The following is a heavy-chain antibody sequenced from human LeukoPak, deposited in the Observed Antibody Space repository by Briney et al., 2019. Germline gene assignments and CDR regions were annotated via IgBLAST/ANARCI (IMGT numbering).Heavy chain of an antibody. D-gene: IGHD4/OR15-4a*01. J-gene: IGHJ4*02. V-gene: IGHV4-34*01. CDR3: ATSTLTL. CDR2: INQSGST. CDR1: GGSFSDYS. Sequence: PSETLSLTGAVYGGSFSDYSWSWIRQPPGKGLEWIGEINQSGSTNYNPSLKSRVTISVDTSKNQFSLKLSSVTAADAAMYYCATSTLTLWGRGTQVTVSS.